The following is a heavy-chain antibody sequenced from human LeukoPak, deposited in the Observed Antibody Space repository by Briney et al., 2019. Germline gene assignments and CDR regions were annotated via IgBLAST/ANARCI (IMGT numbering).Heavy chain of an antibody. Sequence: ASVKVSCKASGYTFTGYYMHWVRQAPGQGLEWMGWINPNNGGTYYAQKFQGRVTMTRDKSISTAYMELSRLILDDTAVYYCAREASGYAREFDYWGQGTLVTVSS. V-gene: IGHV1-2*02. CDR3: AREASGYAREFDY. CDR2: INPNNGGT. CDR1: GYTFTGYY. D-gene: IGHD3-22*01. J-gene: IGHJ4*02.